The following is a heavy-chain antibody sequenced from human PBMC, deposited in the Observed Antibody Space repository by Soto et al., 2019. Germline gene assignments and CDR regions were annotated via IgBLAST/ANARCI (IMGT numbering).Heavy chain of an antibody. V-gene: IGHV4-39*01. CDR2: IYHSGST. D-gene: IGHD5-12*01. J-gene: IGHJ4*02. CDR1: GGSISSSSYY. CDR3: AGHLIGYSGYDSDY. Sequence: SETLSLTCSVSGGSISSSSYYWGWIRQPPGKGLEWIGSIYHSGSTYYNPSLKSRVTISVDTSKNQFSLKLSSVTAADTAVYYCAGHLIGYSGYDSDYWGQGTLVTVSS.